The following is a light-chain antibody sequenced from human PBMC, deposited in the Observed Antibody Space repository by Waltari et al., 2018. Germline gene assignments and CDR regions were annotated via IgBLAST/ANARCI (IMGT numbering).Light chain of an antibody. CDR1: QRISHN. CDR2: DAS. Sequence: EIIMTQSPATLSVSPGGRATLSGRASQRISHNLAWYQQKLGQAPRLLIYDASTSATDIPARFSGSGSGTEFTLTISSLQSEDFAIYYCQHYNNWPGWAFGQGTEVEI. V-gene: IGKV3-15*01. CDR3: QHYNNWPGWA. J-gene: IGKJ1*01.